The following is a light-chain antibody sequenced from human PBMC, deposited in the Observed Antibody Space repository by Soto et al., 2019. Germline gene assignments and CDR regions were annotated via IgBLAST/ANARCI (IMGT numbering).Light chain of an antibody. Sequence: EVVMRQSPATLSVSPGEGATLSCRASQGIGDTLAWYQHKPGQAPRLLIYGASTRATGIPDRFSGGGSGTDFTLTISSLEPEDFAVYYCQQRNPLTFGGGTKVDIK. V-gene: IGKV3-15*01. J-gene: IGKJ4*01. CDR2: GAS. CDR1: QGIGDT. CDR3: QQRNPLT.